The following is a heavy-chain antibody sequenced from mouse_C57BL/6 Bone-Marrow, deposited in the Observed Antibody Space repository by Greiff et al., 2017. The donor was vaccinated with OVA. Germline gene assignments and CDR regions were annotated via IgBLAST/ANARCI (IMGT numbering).Heavy chain of an antibody. CDR3: ARKGIYYDYGGAWFAY. CDR1: GYSFTGYY. D-gene: IGHD2-4*01. Sequence: EVKLMESGPELVKPGASVKISCKASGYSFTGYYMNWVKQSPEKSLEWIGEINPSTGGTTYNQKFKAKATLTVDKSSSTAYMQLKSLTSEDSAVYYGARKGIYYDYGGAWFAYWGQGTLVTVSA. J-gene: IGHJ3*01. V-gene: IGHV1-42*01. CDR2: INPSTGGT.